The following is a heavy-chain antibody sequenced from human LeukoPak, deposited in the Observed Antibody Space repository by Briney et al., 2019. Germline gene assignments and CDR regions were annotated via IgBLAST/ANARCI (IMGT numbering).Heavy chain of an antibody. D-gene: IGHD6-19*01. CDR2: IYHSGST. V-gene: IGHV4-30-2*01. J-gene: IGHJ4*02. CDR3: ARDSEVQWLRYLDY. CDR1: GGSISSGGYY. Sequence: SETLSLTCTVSGGSISSGGYYWSWIRQPPGKGLEWIGYIYHSGSTYYNPSLKSRVTISVDTSKNQFSLKLSSVTAADTAVYYCARDSEVQWLRYLDYWGQGTLVTVSS.